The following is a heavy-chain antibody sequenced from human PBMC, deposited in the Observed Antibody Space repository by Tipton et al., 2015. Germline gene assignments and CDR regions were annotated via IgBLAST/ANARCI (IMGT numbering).Heavy chain of an antibody. V-gene: IGHV5-51*01. D-gene: IGHD3-10*01. Sequence: QLVQSGAEVKKPGESLKISCKGSGYSFSSYWIGWVRQMPGKGLEWIGIIYPGDSDTRYSPSFQGQVTISADKSTSTAYLQWSSLKASDTAMHYCARGYGSGSYYNGNWFDPWGQGTLVTVSS. CDR1: GYSFSSYW. CDR2: IYPGDSDT. CDR3: ARGYGSGSYYNGNWFDP. J-gene: IGHJ5*02.